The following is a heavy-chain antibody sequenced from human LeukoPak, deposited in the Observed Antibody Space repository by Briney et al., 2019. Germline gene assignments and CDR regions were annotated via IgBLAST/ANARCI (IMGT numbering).Heavy chain of an antibody. V-gene: IGHV3-7*01. CDR1: GFTFSSYW. Sequence: PGGSLRLSCAASGFTFSSYWMSWVRQAPGKGLEWVANIKQDGSKKYYVDSVKGRFTISRDNAKNSLYLQMNSLRAEDTAVYYCARGSWYELYYFDYWGQGTLVTVSS. CDR3: ARGSWYELYYFDY. J-gene: IGHJ4*02. CDR2: IKQDGSKK. D-gene: IGHD6-13*01.